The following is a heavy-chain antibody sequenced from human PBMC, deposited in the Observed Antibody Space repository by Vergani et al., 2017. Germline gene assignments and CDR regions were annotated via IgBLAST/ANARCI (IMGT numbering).Heavy chain of an antibody. D-gene: IGHD3-10*01. CDR3: ARPVGPRAIADGYHV. Sequence: QLQLQESGPGLVKPSETLSLCCRVPGDSLSRSHYYWGFIRQPPGKGLEWIGSISSSGSPYYNPTLKSRLAFSVDTSMNLFSLRLKSVTATDTGMYYCARPVGPRAIADGYHVWGQGTMVTVS. CDR2: ISSSGSP. V-gene: IGHV4-39*02. J-gene: IGHJ3*01. CDR1: GDSLSRSHYY.